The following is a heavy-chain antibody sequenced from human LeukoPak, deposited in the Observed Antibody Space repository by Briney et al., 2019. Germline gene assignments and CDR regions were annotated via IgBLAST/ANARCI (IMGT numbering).Heavy chain of an antibody. D-gene: IGHD1-1*01. CDR3: ARIRTGTTYYYAMDV. V-gene: IGHV1-69*04. J-gene: IGHJ6*02. CDR1: GGIFSSHA. CDR2: IIPRLDIA. Sequence: ASVKVSCKDSGGIFSSHAISWVRQAPGQGLEWMGRIIPRLDIAIYAQMFQGRVTITADKATTSAYMELTSLRSEDTAVYYCARIRTGTTYYYAMDVWGQGTTVTVSS.